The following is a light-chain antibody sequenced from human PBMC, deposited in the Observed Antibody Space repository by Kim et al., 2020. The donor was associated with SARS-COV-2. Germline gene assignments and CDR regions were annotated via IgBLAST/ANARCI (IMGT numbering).Light chain of an antibody. Sequence: GKAVTVSWSRSGGSIARNDVQWYQQRPGSSPTTVSYGDNQRPSGVPDRFSGSIDGSSNSASLTISGRKTEDEADCDCQSYGRRDVGVGGGTQRTVL. J-gene: IGLJ2*01. CDR1: GGSIARND. CDR2: GDN. V-gene: IGLV6-57*01. CDR3: QSYGRRDVG.